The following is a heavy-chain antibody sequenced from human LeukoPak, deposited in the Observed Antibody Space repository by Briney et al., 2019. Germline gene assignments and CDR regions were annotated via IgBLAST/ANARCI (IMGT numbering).Heavy chain of an antibody. D-gene: IGHD3-3*01. CDR3: ARDPGGYYDFWSGAFDI. J-gene: IGHJ3*02. Sequence: ASVKVSCKASGGTFSSYAISCVRQAPGQGLEWMGGIIPIFGTANYAQKFQCRVTITADKSTSTAYMELSSLRSEDAAVYYCARDPGGYYDFWSGAFDIWGQGTMVTVSS. V-gene: IGHV1-69*06. CDR2: IIPIFGTA. CDR1: GGTFSSYA.